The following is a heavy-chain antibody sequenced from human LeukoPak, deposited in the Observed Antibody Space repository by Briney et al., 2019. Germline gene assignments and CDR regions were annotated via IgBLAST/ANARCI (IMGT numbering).Heavy chain of an antibody. D-gene: IGHD2-21*02. Sequence: PSETLSLTCSVSGGSIRTTNYYWAWIRQPPGKGLEWIGTIYYSGDTYYTPSLKSRVTISVDTSKSQFPLKLSSVTAADTAVYYCARYPETGDWHGHAFDTWGQGTMVSVAS. V-gene: IGHV4-39*01. CDR2: IYYSGDT. J-gene: IGHJ3*02. CDR3: ARYPETGDWHGHAFDT. CDR1: GGSIRTTNYY.